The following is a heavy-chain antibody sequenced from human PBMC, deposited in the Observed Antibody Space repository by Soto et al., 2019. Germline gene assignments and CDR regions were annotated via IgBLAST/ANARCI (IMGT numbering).Heavy chain of an antibody. CDR1: GFTFSTYG. D-gene: IGHD5-18*01. J-gene: IGHJ4*02. Sequence: QVQLVESGGGVVQPGRSLRLSCAASGFTFSTYGMHWVRQAPGKGLEWVAVIWYDGSNKYYADSVKGRFTISRDNSNNTRDLQRNSLRAEDTDVYYCARTPAGYSYGYGADYWGQGTMVTVSS. CDR2: IWYDGSNK. CDR3: ARTPAGYSYGYGADY. V-gene: IGHV3-33*01.